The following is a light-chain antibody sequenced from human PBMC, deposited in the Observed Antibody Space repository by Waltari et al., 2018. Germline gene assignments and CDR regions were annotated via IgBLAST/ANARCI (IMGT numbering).Light chain of an antibody. CDR2: DGT. CDR3: QQYYTTPYT. J-gene: IGKJ2*01. V-gene: IGKV1-5*01. CDR1: QSIKSW. Sequence: DIQMTQSPSTLSASVVDRVTITCRASQSIKSWLAWYQQKPGKAPKLLIYDGTSLESGVPSRFSGSESGTEFTLTVSSLQPDDVAVYYCQQYYTTPYTFGQGTKLEIK.